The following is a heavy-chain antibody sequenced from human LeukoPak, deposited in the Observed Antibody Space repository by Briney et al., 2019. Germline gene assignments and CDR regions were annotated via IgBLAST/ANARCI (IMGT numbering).Heavy chain of an antibody. D-gene: IGHD2-21*02. CDR3: AKDRMWAYCGGDCYSFDY. Sequence: GGSLRLSCAASGFTFSSYAMSWVRQAPGKGLEWVSAISGSGGSTYYADSVKGRFTISRDNSKNTLFQQMNSLRAEDTAVYYCAKDRMWAYCGGDCYSFDYWGQGTLVTVSS. J-gene: IGHJ4*02. CDR1: GFTFSSYA. V-gene: IGHV3-23*01. CDR2: ISGSGGST.